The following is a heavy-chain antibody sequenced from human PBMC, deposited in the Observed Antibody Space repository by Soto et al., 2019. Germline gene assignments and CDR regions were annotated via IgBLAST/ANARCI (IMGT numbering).Heavy chain of an antibody. J-gene: IGHJ6*03. CDR3: AREEPYYGSGSYPIAYYYMDV. D-gene: IGHD3-10*01. Sequence: ASVKVSCKASGGTFSSYTISWVRQAPGQGLEWMGRIIPILGIANYAQKFQGRVTITADKSTSTAYMELSSLRSEDTAVYYCAREEPYYGSGSYPIAYYYMDVWGKGTTVTVSS. V-gene: IGHV1-69*04. CDR2: IIPILGIA. CDR1: GGTFSSYT.